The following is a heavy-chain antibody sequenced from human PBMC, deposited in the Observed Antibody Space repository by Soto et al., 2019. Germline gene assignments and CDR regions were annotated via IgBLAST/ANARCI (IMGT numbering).Heavy chain of an antibody. V-gene: IGHV3-33*01. CDR3: ARSSAAAGTGWFDP. CDR1: GFTFSSYG. Sequence: QVQLVESGGGVVQPGRSLRLSCAASGFTFSSYGMHWVRQAPGKGLEWVAVIWYDGSNKYYADSVKGRFTISRDNSKNTLDLQMNSLRAEDTAVYYCARSSAAAGTGWFDPWGQGTLVTVSS. J-gene: IGHJ5*02. D-gene: IGHD6-13*01. CDR2: IWYDGSNK.